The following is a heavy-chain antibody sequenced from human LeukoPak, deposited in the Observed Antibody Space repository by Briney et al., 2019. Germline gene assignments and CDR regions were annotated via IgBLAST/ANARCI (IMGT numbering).Heavy chain of an antibody. Sequence: SVKVSCKASGGAFSSYATTWVRQAPGQGLEWMGGIIPVFGTPDYAQKFQDRVTITADESTSTAYMEMSSLRFEDTAVYYCARTHSNQPESYYYYGLDVWGQGTTVTVSS. CDR2: IIPVFGTP. CDR3: ARTHSNQPESYYYYGLDV. D-gene: IGHD1-14*01. V-gene: IGHV1-69*13. J-gene: IGHJ6*02. CDR1: GGAFSSYA.